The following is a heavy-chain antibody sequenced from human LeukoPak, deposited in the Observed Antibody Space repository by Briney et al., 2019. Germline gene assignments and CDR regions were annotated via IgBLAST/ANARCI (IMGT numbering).Heavy chain of an antibody. CDR1: GFTLSSLS. CDR3: ATLGAAPRAFDI. Sequence: GGSLRLSCAASGFTLSSLSMNWVRQAPGEGLEWVSSISSSSSYIYYADSVKGRFTISRDNAKNSLYLQMNSLRAEDTAVYYWATLGAAPRAFDIWGQGTMVTVS. V-gene: IGHV3-21*01. J-gene: IGHJ3*02. D-gene: IGHD6-13*01. CDR2: ISSSSSYI.